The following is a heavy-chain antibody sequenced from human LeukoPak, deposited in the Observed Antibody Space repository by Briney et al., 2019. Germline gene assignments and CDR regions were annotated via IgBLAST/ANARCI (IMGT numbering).Heavy chain of an antibody. CDR3: ASTVEMVNRRYYYYYMDV. J-gene: IGHJ6*03. V-gene: IGHV4-61*02. D-gene: IGHD5-24*01. CDR2: IYTSGST. CDR1: GGSISSGSYY. Sequence: PSETLSLTCTVSGGSISSGSYYWSWIRQPAGKVLEWIGRIYTSGSTNYNPSLKSRVTISVDTSKNQFSLKLSSVTAADTAVYYCASTVEMVNRRYYYYYMDVWGKGTTVTVSS.